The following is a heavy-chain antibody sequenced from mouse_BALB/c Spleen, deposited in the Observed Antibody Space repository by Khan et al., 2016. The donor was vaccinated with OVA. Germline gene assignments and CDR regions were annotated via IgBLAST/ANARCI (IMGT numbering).Heavy chain of an antibody. V-gene: IGHV1-20*02. D-gene: IGHD1-1*01. CDR2: INPHIGET. Sequence: IQLVQSGPELVKPGASVKISCEASGYSFTGYFMNWVMQSHGKSLEWIGRINPHIGETLYNQKFKGKATLTVDESSSTAHMELRSLASEDSAVYYCARKNGSDFDYWGHGTTLTVSS. J-gene: IGHJ2*01. CDR1: GYSFTGYF. CDR3: ARKNGSDFDY.